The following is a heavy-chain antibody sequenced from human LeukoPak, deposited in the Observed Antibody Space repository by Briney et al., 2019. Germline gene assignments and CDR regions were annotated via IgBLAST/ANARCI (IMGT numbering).Heavy chain of an antibody. CDR1: GYSLSSGYY. CDR3: SGFTFLRGVITFDY. D-gene: IGHD3-10*01. V-gene: IGHV4-38-2*02. J-gene: IGHJ4*02. Sequence: ASETLSLTCTVSGYSLSSGYYWGWIRQPPGKGLERIGCVEHCEGTYYNPSLRTRVSISVDTSKNQISVKLSSVTAADTAVYSCSGFTFLRGVITFDYWGQGTLVTVSS. CDR2: VEHCEGT.